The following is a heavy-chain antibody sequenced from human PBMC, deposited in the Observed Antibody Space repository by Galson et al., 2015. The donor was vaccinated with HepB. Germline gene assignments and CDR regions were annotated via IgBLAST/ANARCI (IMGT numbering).Heavy chain of an antibody. D-gene: IGHD3-22*01. CDR3: AKDFYYYNSSGYYSDAFDI. CDR2: ISGSGGST. CDR1: GFTFSSYA. V-gene: IGHV3-23*01. J-gene: IGHJ3*02. Sequence: SLRLSCAASGFTFSSYAMSWVRQAPGKGLEWVSAISGSGGSTYYADSVKGRFTISRDNSKNTLYLQMNSLRAEDTAVYYCAKDFYYYNSSGYYSDAFDIWGQGTMVTVSS.